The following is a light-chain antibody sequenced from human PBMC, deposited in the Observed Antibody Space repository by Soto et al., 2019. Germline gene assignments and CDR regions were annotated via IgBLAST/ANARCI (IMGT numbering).Light chain of an antibody. Sequence: QSVLTQPPSASGTPGQRVTISCSGSRSNIGSNTVNWYQQLPGTAPKLLIYYDNQRPSGVPDRFSGSKSGTSASLAISGLQSEDEAHYYCAVWDDSLNVVFGGGTKVTVL. CDR2: YDN. CDR3: AVWDDSLNVV. J-gene: IGLJ3*02. V-gene: IGLV1-44*01. CDR1: RSNIGSNT.